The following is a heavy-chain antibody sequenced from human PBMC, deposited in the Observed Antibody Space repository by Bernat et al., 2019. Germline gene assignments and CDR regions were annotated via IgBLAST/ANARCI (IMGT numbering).Heavy chain of an antibody. J-gene: IGHJ1*01. Sequence: EVQLVESGGALVQPGGSLRLSCVGSGFSFSGIWMTWVRQAPGKGLEWVANIKQDGSVQHYVDSVKGRFIISRDNTKNSIFLQMNSLRVDDTAVYYCARGYGPENWGQGTLVTVSS. D-gene: IGHD2-8*02. V-gene: IGHV3-7*03. CDR2: IKQDGSVQ. CDR1: GFSFSGIW. CDR3: ARGYGPEN.